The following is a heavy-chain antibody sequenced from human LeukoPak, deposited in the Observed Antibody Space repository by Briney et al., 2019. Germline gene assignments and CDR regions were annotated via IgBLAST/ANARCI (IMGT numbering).Heavy chain of an antibody. CDR1: GFTFSSYA. D-gene: IGHD3-10*01. Sequence: PGGSLRLSCAASGFTFSSYAMSWVRQAPGKGLEWVSAISGSGGSTYYADSVKGRFTISRDNSKNTLYLQTNSLRAEDTAVYYCAKEKITMVRGVMSQYYYYYGMDVWGQGTTVTVSS. CDR3: AKEKITMVRGVMSQYYYYYGMDV. J-gene: IGHJ6*02. V-gene: IGHV3-23*01. CDR2: ISGSGGST.